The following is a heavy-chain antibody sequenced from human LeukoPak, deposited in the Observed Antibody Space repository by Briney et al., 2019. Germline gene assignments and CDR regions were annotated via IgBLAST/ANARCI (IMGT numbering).Heavy chain of an antibody. CDR1: GFTFSSYA. CDR2: ISSSGDRT. CDR3: ARDPWGIGPAFDY. Sequence: GGSLRLSCAASGFTFSSYAMSWVRQAPGKGLEWVSSISSSGDRTFYADSVKGRFTISRDTSKNTLSLQMNSLRDDDTAVYHCARDPWGIGPAFDYWGRGTLVTVSS. D-gene: IGHD1-26*01. V-gene: IGHV3-23*01. J-gene: IGHJ4*02.